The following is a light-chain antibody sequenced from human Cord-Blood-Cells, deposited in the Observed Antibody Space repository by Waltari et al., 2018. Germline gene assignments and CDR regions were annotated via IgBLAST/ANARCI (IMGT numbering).Light chain of an antibody. CDR3: QQSYSTPLLT. V-gene: IGKV1-39*01. Sequence: DIQMTQSPSSLSASVGERVTITCRESQSISSYLNWYQQKPGKAPKLLIYAASRLQSGVPSRFSGSGSGRDFTLTISSLQPEDFATYYCQQSYSTPLLTFGGGTKVEIK. CDR1: QSISSY. CDR2: AAS. J-gene: IGKJ4*01.